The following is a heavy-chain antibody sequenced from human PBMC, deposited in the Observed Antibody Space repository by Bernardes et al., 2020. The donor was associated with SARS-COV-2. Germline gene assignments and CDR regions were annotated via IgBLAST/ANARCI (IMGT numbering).Heavy chain of an antibody. V-gene: IGHV1-2*02. Sequence: ASVKVSCKASGYTFTGYYMHWVRQAPGQGLEWMGWINPNSGGTNYAQKFQGRVTMTRDTSISTAYMELSRLRSDDTAVYYCARVWYYDFWSGYPRGYYYGMDVWGQGTTVTVSS. CDR3: ARVWYYDFWSGYPRGYYYGMDV. D-gene: IGHD3-3*01. CDR2: INPNSGGT. CDR1: GYTFTGYY. J-gene: IGHJ6*02.